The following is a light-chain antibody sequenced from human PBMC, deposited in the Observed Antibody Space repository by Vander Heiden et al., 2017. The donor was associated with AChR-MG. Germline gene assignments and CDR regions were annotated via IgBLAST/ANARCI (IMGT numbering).Light chain of an antibody. CDR1: QSISSY. CDR3: QQSYSILGT. V-gene: IGKV1-39*01. J-gene: IGKJ1*01. Sequence: DIQMTQSPSSLSASVGDRVTITCRASQSISSYLNWYQQKPGKAPKPLIYAASSLQSGVPSRFSGSGSGTDFTLTINTLQPEDFATYYCQQSYSILGTFGQGTKVEIK. CDR2: AAS.